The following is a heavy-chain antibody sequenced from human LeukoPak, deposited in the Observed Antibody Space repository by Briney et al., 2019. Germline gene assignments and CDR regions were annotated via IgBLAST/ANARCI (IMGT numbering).Heavy chain of an antibody. CDR3: ARMHYYDSSAQGVFDY. J-gene: IGHJ4*02. CDR1: GYSFTSYW. Sequence: GESLQISCKGSGYSFTSYWISWVRQMPGKGLEWIGRIDPSDSYTNYSPSFQGHVTISADKSISTAYLQWSSLKASDTAMYYCARMHYYDSSAQGVFDYWGQGTLVTVSS. D-gene: IGHD3-22*01. V-gene: IGHV5-10-1*01. CDR2: IDPSDSYT.